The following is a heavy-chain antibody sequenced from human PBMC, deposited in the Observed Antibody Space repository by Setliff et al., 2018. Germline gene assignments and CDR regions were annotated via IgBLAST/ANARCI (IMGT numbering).Heavy chain of an antibody. CDR2: IGHTGSI. J-gene: IGHJ4*02. V-gene: IGHV4-38-2*02. CDR3: ARDLGHGGDSDY. D-gene: IGHD2-21*02. Sequence: PSETLSLTCTVSGYSISSGYIWGWIRQPPGKGLEWVGNIGHTGSINYNPSLKSRLTISRDTSKNQVSLTLNSVTATDTAVYYCARDLGHGGDSDYWGQGIRVTVSS. CDR1: GYSISSGYI.